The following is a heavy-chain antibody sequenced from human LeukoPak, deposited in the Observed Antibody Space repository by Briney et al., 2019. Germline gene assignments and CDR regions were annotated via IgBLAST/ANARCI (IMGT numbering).Heavy chain of an antibody. CDR2: IYSGGST. CDR3: ARLVGATYADAFDI. D-gene: IGHD1-26*01. J-gene: IGHJ3*02. V-gene: IGHV3-53*01. Sequence: GGSLRLSCAASGFTVSSNYMSRVRQAPGKGLEWVSVIYSGGSTYYADPVKGRFTISRDNSKNTLYLQMNSLRAEDTAAYYCARLVGATYADAFDIWGQGTMVTVSS. CDR1: GFTVSSNY.